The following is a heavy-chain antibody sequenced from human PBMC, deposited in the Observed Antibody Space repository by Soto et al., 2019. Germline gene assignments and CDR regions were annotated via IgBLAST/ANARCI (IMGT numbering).Heavy chain of an antibody. CDR3: ARLVQQLVQPYNWFDP. J-gene: IGHJ5*02. V-gene: IGHV4-59*08. D-gene: IGHD6-13*01. Sequence: SETLSLTCTVSGGSISSYYWSWIRQPPGKGLEWIGYIYYSGSTNYNPSLKSRVTISVDTSKNQFSLKLSSVTAADTAVYYCARLVQQLVQPYNWFDPWGQGTLVTVSS. CDR2: IYYSGST. CDR1: GGSISSYY.